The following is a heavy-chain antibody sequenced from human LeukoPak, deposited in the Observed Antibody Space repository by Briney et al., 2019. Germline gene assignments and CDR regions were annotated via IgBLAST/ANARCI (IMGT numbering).Heavy chain of an antibody. J-gene: IGHJ6*03. V-gene: IGHV3-53*01. D-gene: IGHD6-6*01. CDR2: IYSGGST. CDR3: AKRVAARPDHYYYYYYMDV. CDR1: GFTVSSNY. Sequence: GGSLRLSCAASGFTVSSNYMSWVRQAPGKGLEWVSVIYSGGSTYYADSVKGRFTISRDNSKNTLYLQMNSLRAEDTAVYYCAKRVAARPDHYYYYYYMDVWGKGTTVTVSS.